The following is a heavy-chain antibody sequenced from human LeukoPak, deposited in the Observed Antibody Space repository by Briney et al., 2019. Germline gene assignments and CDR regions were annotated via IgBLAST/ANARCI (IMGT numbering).Heavy chain of an antibody. D-gene: IGHD4-17*01. CDR2: IYYSGST. CDR1: GGSISSYY. CDR3: ARVADYGDYVWWYFDL. Sequence: PSETLSLTCTVSGGSISSYYWSWIRQPPGKGLEWIGYIYYSGSTNYNPSLKSRVTISVDTSKNQFSLKLSSVTAADTAVYYCARVADYGDYVWWYFDLWGRGTLVTVSS. V-gene: IGHV4-59*01. J-gene: IGHJ2*01.